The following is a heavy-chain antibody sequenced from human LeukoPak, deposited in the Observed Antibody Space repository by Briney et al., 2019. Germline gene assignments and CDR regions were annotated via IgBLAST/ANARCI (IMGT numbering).Heavy chain of an antibody. Sequence: GGSLRLSCAASGFAFTNYVMNWVRQAPRKRLEWVSGISGSGGSTYYAASVRGRFTISRDRSKNTVFLQMSSLRAEDTAAYYCAKGPNSDFWSGYSHYMDVWGKGTTAIVSS. CDR3: AKGPNSDFWSGYSHYMDV. CDR2: ISGSGGST. D-gene: IGHD3-3*01. CDR1: GFAFTNYV. V-gene: IGHV3-23*01. J-gene: IGHJ6*03.